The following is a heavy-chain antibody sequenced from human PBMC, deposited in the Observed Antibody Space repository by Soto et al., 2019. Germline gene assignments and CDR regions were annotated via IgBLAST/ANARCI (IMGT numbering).Heavy chain of an antibody. CDR2: IYYSGST. V-gene: IGHV4-59*08. J-gene: IGHJ5*02. D-gene: IGHD3-3*01. CDR3: ARLDWSGYSVPNWFDP. Sequence: SETLSLTCTVSGGSISSYYWSWIRQPPGKGLEWIGYIYYSGSTNYNPSLKSRVTISVDTSKNQFSLKLSSVTAADTAVYYCARLDWSGYSVPNWFDPWGQGTLVTVST. CDR1: GGSISSYY.